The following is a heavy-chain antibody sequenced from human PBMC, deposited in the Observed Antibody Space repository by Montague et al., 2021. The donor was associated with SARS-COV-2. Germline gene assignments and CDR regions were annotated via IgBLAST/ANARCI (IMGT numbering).Heavy chain of an antibody. CDR2: IYYSGST. V-gene: IGHV4-39*01. J-gene: IGHJ5*02. D-gene: IGHD2-15*01. CDR1: GGSISSSSYY. CDR3: ARHVIRDRNVVVVALNWFDA. Sequence: SETLSLTCTVSGGSISSSSYYWGWIRQPPGKGLEWIGSIYYSGSTYYNPSLKSRVTISVDTSKNQFSLKLSSVTTADTAVYYCARHVIRDRNVVVVALNWFDAWGQGTLVTVSS.